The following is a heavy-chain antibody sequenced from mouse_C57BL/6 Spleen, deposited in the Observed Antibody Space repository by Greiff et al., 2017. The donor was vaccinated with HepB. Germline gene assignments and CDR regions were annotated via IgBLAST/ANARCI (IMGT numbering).Heavy chain of an antibody. CDR2: INPSSGYT. CDR1: GYTFTSYW. J-gene: IGHJ4*01. V-gene: IGHV1-7*01. Sequence: QVHVKQSGAELAKPGASVKLSCKASGYTFTSYWMHWVKQRPGQGLEWIGYINPSSGYTKYNQKFKDKATLTADKSSSTAYMQLSSLTYEDSAVYYCARVDYDDYAMDYWGQGTSVTVSS. CDR3: ARVDYDDYAMDY. D-gene: IGHD2-4*01.